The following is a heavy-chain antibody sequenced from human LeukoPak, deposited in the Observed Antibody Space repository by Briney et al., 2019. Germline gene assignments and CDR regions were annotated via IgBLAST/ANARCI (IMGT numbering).Heavy chain of an antibody. V-gene: IGHV5-51*01. J-gene: IGHJ4*02. Sequence: GESLKISCKGSGYSFTSYWIGWVRQMPGKGLEWMGIIYPGDSDTRYSPSFQGQVTISADKSISTAYLQWSSLKASDTAMYYCARHGLLHDYCGNSGYDYWGQGTLVTVSS. D-gene: IGHD4-23*01. CDR3: ARHGLLHDYCGNSGYDY. CDR1: GYSFTSYW. CDR2: IYPGDSDT.